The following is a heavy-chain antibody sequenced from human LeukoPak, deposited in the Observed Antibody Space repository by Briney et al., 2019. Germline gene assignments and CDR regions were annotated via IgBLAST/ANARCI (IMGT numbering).Heavy chain of an antibody. Sequence: GGSLRLSCAASGFTVSTNYMNWVRQAPGKGLEWVSVIYTDDSTYHADSVKGRFTISRDNSKNTLYLQMNSLRPDDTAIYYCARDFNRLEAFDIWGQGTMVTVST. CDR3: ARDFNRLEAFDI. CDR1: GFTVSTNY. V-gene: IGHV3-66*02. J-gene: IGHJ3*02. D-gene: IGHD6-19*01. CDR2: IYTDDST.